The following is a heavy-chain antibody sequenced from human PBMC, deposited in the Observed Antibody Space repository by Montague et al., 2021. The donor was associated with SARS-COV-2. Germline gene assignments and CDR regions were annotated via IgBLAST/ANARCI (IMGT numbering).Heavy chain of an antibody. V-gene: IGHV6-1*01. CDR2: TYYRSKWYN. CDR3: ARGADRYYFYGMDV. Sequence: CAISGDSVSSNSAAWNWIRQSPSRGREWLGRTYYRSKWYNEYAVXVNSRITINPDTSKNQFSLQVNSVTPEDTAVYYCARGADRYYFYGMDVWAKGPRSPSP. J-gene: IGHJ6*02. CDR1: GDSVSSNSAA. D-gene: IGHD6-19*01.